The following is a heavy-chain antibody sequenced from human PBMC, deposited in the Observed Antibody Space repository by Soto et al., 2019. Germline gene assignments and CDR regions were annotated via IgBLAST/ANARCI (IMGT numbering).Heavy chain of an antibody. J-gene: IGHJ4*02. CDR2: ISAYNGNT. V-gene: IGHV1-18*01. D-gene: IGHD3-10*01. CDR1: GYTFTSYG. CDR3: ASGAHGDY. Sequence: QVQLVQSGAEVKKPGASVKVSCKASGYTFTSYGISWVRQAPGQGLEWMGWISAYNGNTNYAQKLQGRVTMTTDTSSSTACMGQRSLSSGDPSVYYCASGAHGDYWVQGTLVTV.